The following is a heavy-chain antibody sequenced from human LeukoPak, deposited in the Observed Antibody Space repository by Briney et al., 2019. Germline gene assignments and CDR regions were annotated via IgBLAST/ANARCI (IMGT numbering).Heavy chain of an antibody. J-gene: IGHJ5*02. Sequence: SETLSLTCAVYGGSFSGYYWSWIRQPPGKGLEWIGEINHSGSTNYNPSLKSRVTISVDTSMNQFSLKLSSLTAADTAVYYCARGGYDFWSGYYRLNWFDPWGQGTLVTVSS. CDR3: ARGGYDFWSGYYRLNWFDP. D-gene: IGHD3-3*01. CDR1: GGSFSGYY. CDR2: INHSGST. V-gene: IGHV4-34*01.